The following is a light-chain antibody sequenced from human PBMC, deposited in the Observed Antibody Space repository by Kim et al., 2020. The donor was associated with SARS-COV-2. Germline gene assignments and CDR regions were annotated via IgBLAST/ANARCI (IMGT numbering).Light chain of an antibody. CDR3: CSFGGPNSYV. CDR1: SSDVGAYTY. CDR2: DVI. Sequence: GQSVTIYCTGTSSDVGAYTYVSWYQQHPGKAPKLMIYDVIKRPSGVPNRFSGSKSGSTASLTISGLQTEDEADYYCCSFGGPNSYVFGTGTKVTVL. V-gene: IGLV2-11*01. J-gene: IGLJ1*01.